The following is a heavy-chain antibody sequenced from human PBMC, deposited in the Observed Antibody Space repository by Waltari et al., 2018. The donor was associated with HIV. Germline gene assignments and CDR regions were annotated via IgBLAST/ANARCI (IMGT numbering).Heavy chain of an antibody. CDR2: IYHSGSS. J-gene: IGHJ4*02. Sequence: QVQLQESGPGLVQPSETLSLTCSVSGYSIRRGYYWGWLRQPPGKGLEGIGNIYHSGSSYYHPSLESRVTISVDTSKNQFSLKVSSMTAADTALYYCATIRAVTGSYYFDSWGQGILVTVSS. CDR3: ATIRAVTGSYYFDS. V-gene: IGHV4-38-2*02. D-gene: IGHD6-19*01. CDR1: GYSIRRGYY.